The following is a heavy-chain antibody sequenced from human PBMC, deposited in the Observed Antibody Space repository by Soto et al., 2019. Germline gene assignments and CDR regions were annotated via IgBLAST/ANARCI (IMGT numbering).Heavy chain of an antibody. CDR3: ARAYYDILTGYYWPDAFDI. CDR2: IYSGGST. D-gene: IGHD3-9*01. Sequence: GGSLRLSCAASGFTVSSNYMSWVHQAPGKGLEWVSVIYSGGSTYYADSVKGRFTISRHNSKNTLYLQMNSLRAEDTAVYYCARAYYDILTGYYWPDAFDIWGQGTMVTVSS. J-gene: IGHJ3*02. CDR1: GFTVSSNY. V-gene: IGHV3-53*04.